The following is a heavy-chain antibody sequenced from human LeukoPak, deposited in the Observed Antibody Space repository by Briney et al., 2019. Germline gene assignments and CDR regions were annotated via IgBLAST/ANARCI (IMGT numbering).Heavy chain of an antibody. CDR3: ARVRSIVVVPAASEVGFDY. CDR1: GGTFSSYA. D-gene: IGHD2-2*01. Sequence: AASVKVSCKASGGTFSSYAISWVRQAPGQGLEWMGRIIPIFGIANYAQKFQGRVRITADKSTSTAYMELSSLRSEDTAVYYCARVRSIVVVPAASEVGFDYWGQGTLVTVSS. V-gene: IGHV1-69*04. J-gene: IGHJ4*02. CDR2: IIPIFGIA.